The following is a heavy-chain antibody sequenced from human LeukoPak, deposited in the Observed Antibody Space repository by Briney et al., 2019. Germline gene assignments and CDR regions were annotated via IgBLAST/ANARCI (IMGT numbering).Heavy chain of an antibody. CDR3: ARVGYDSSGHHRYAFDI. J-gene: IGHJ3*02. CDR1: GYTFIRYG. D-gene: IGHD3-22*01. Sequence: ASVKVSCKASGYTFIRYGISWVRQAPGQGLEWMGWINPNNGNTNYVQKFQGRVTMTTDTSTSTTYMELRSLRPDDTAVYYCARVGYDSSGHHRYAFDIWGQGTMVTVSS. V-gene: IGHV1-18*01. CDR2: INPNNGNT.